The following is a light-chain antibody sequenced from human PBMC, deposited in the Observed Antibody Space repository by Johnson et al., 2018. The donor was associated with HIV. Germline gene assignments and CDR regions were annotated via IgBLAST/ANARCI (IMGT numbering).Light chain of an antibody. CDR3: GTWDSSLSAYV. CDR1: SSNIGNNY. V-gene: IGLV1-51*01. CDR2: DNN. J-gene: IGLJ1*01. Sequence: QSVLTQPPSVSAAPGQKVTISCSGSSSNIGNNYVSWYQQLPGRAPKLLIYDNNKRPSGIPDRFSASKSGTSATLGITGLQTGDEADYYCGTWDSSLSAYVVGTGTKVTVL.